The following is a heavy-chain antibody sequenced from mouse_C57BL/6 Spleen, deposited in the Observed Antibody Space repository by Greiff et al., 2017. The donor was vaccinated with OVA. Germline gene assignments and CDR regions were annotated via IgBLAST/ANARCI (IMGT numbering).Heavy chain of an antibody. CDR1: GYAFSSYW. V-gene: IGHV1-80*01. J-gene: IGHJ4*01. D-gene: IGHD1-1*01. Sequence: QVQLKESGAELVKPGASVKISCKASGYAFSSYWMNWVKQRPGKGLEWIGQIYPGDGDTNYNGKFKGKATLTADKSSSTAYMQLSSLTSEDSAVYFCARHYYGSSLNFYYAMDYWGQGTSVTVSS. CDR3: ARHYYGSSLNFYYAMDY. CDR2: IYPGDGDT.